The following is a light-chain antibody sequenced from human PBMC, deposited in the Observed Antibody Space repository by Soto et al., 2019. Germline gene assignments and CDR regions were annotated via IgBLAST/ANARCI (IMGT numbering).Light chain of an antibody. CDR2: GAS. CDR3: QQYGSSGT. J-gene: IGKJ1*01. CDR1: QSVSNNH. V-gene: IGKV3-20*01. Sequence: IVLTQSPGTLSLSPGERATLSCRAGQSVSNNHLAWYQQKPGQAPRLLIYGASNRATGIPDRFSGSGSGTDFTLTISRLEPEDFAVYYCQQYGSSGTFGQGTKVDI.